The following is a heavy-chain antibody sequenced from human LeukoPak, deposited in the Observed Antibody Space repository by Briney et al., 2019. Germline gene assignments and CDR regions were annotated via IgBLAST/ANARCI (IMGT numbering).Heavy chain of an antibody. CDR1: GGSISSSNW. V-gene: IGHV4-4*02. CDR3: ARGYGSGSPYGMDV. CDR2: IYHSGST. J-gene: IGHJ6*04. Sequence: KASGTLSLTCAVSGGSISSSNWWSWVRQPPGKGLEWIGEIYHSGSTNYNPSLKSRVTISVDKSKNQFSLKLSSVTAADTAVYYCARGYGSGSPYGMDVWGKGTTVTVSS. D-gene: IGHD3-10*01.